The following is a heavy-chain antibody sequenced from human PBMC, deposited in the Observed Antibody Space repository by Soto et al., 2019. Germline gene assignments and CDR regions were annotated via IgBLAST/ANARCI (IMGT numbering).Heavy chain of an antibody. D-gene: IGHD3-22*01. CDR1: GFTFSSYG. CDR3: ARDGFGYDSSLGY. J-gene: IGHJ4*02. Sequence: GGSLRLSCAASGFTFSSYGMHWVRQAPGKGLEWVAVIWYDGSNKYYADSVKSRFTISRDNSKNTLYLQMNSLRAEDTAVYYCARDGFGYDSSLGYWGQGTLVTVSS. CDR2: IWYDGSNK. V-gene: IGHV3-33*01.